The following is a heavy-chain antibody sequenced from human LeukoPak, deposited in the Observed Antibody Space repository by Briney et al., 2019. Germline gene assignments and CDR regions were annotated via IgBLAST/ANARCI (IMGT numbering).Heavy chain of an antibody. CDR1: GFTFSSYS. CDR2: ISSSSYI. CDR3: ARVSGGNSYYYYGMDV. V-gene: IGHV3-21*01. D-gene: IGHD4-23*01. Sequence: PGGSLRLSCAASGFTFSSYSMNWVRQAPGKGLEWVSSISSSSYIYYADSVKGRFSLSRDNSKNTLYLQMNSLRAEDTAVYYCARVSGGNSYYYYGMDVWGQGTTVTVSS. J-gene: IGHJ6*02.